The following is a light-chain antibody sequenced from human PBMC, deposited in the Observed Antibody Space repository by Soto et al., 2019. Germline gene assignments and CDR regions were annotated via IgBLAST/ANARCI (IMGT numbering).Light chain of an antibody. Sequence: QSVLTQPPSVSGAPGQRVTISCTWTSSNIGAGYEVHWYHQLPGTAPKFLVSGNDNRPSGVPDRLSASKSGTSGSLAITGLQAEDEAHYYCQSYDRGLTAYVFGTGTKLTVL. CDR1: SSNIGAGYE. J-gene: IGLJ1*01. CDR2: GND. CDR3: QSYDRGLTAYV. V-gene: IGLV1-40*01.